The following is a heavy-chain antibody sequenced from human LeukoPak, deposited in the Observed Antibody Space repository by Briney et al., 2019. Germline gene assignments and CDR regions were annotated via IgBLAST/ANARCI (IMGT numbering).Heavy chain of an antibody. CDR1: GYTFTSYG. D-gene: IGHD3-22*01. Sequence: ASVKVSCKASGYTFTSYGISWVRQAPGQGLEWMGWISAYNGNTNYAQKLQGRVTMTTDTSTSTAYMELRSLRSDDTAVYYCARDGMEFYYYDSSGVDAFDIWGQGTMVTVSS. CDR3: ARDGMEFYYYDSSGVDAFDI. CDR2: ISAYNGNT. J-gene: IGHJ3*02. V-gene: IGHV1-18*01.